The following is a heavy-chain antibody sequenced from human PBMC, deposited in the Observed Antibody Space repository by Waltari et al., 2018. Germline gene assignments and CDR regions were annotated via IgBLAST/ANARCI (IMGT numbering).Heavy chain of an antibody. D-gene: IGHD3-10*01. J-gene: IGHJ4*02. CDR3: ASWYYGSGSSFDY. V-gene: IGHV3-7*01. CDR2: IKQDGSEK. Sequence: EVQLVESGGGLVQPGGSLRLSCAASGFTLSSYWMSWVGQAPGQGLEWVANIKQDGSEKYYVDSVKGRFTISRDNAKNSLYLQMNSLRAEDTAVYYCASWYYGSGSSFDYWGQGTLVTVSS. CDR1: GFTLSSYW.